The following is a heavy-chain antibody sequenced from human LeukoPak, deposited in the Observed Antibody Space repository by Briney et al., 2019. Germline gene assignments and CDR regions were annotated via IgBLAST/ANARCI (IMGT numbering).Heavy chain of an antibody. CDR1: GGSISCHY. J-gene: IGHJ4*02. V-gene: IGHV4-59*11. D-gene: IGHD6-6*01. CDR2: IYYSGST. Sequence: SETLSFTCTVSGGSISCHYWSWIRQPPGKGLEWIGYIYYSGSTNYNPSLKSRVTISVDTSKNQFSLKLSSVTAADTAVYYCARSYSSSSDFYFDYWGQGTLVTVSS. CDR3: ARSYSSSSDFYFDY.